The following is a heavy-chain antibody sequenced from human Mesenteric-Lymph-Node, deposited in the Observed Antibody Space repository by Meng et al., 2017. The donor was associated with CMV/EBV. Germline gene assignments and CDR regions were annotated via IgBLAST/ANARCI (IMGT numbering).Heavy chain of an antibody. J-gene: IGHJ4*02. CDR2: IRKRIYGATT. CDR1: GFTFSSYW. D-gene: IGHD3-22*01. V-gene: IGHV3-49*04. CDR3: TRNGDYYDSSGYIDY. Sequence: GGSLRLSCAASGFTFSSYWMSWVCQAPGKGLEWVSFIRKRIYGATTEYAASVKDRFTISRDDSKTIAYLQMNSLKTEDTAVYYCTRNGDYYDSSGYIDYWGQGTLVTVSS.